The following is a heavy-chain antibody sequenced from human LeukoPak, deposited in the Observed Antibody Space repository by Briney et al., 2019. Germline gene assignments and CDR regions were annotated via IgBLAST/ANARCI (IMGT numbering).Heavy chain of an antibody. CDR2: FNPEDGEK. D-gene: IGHD2-15*01. Sequence: ASVKVSCKASGYTLTELSIHWVRQAPGKGLEWMGGFNPEDGEKIYVQKFQGRVTMTEDTSIDTAYMELSSLRSEDTAMYYCATDPVGYCSSDSCYSVDYWGQGTLVTVSS. CDR3: ATDPVGYCSSDSCYSVDY. V-gene: IGHV1-24*01. CDR1: GYTLTELS. J-gene: IGHJ4*02.